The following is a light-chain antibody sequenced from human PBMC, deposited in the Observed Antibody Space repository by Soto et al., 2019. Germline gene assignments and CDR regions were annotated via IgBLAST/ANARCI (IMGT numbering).Light chain of an antibody. CDR3: GTWDSSLSAWV. CDR2: DNN. CDR1: SSNIGNNY. Sequence: QAVVTQPPSVSAAPGQKVTISCSGSSSNIGNNYVSWYQQLPGTAPKLLIYDNNKRPSEIPDRFSGSKSGTSPTLGITGLQTGDEADYYCGTWDSSLSAWVFGGGTKLTVL. J-gene: IGLJ3*02. V-gene: IGLV1-51*01.